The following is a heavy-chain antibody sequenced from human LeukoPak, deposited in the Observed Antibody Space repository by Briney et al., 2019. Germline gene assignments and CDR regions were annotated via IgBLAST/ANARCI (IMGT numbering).Heavy chain of an antibody. D-gene: IGHD3-10*01. J-gene: IGHJ5*02. V-gene: IGHV4-61*02. CDR1: GDSISSVDYY. CDR3: ARRLPGFLVRGVLNGNWFDP. Sequence: TLSLTCTVSGDSISSVDYYWSWIRQPAGKGLGWIGRISSSGSTNYNPSLKSRVTISVDTSKNQFSLKLSSVTAADTAVYYCARRLPGFLVRGVLNGNWFDPWGQGTLVTVSS. CDR2: ISSSGST.